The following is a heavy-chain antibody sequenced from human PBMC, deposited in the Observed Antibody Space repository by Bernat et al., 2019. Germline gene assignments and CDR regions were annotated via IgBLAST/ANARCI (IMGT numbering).Heavy chain of an antibody. CDR2: IKSKTDGGST. CDR1: GFTFSNAW. Sequence: EVQLVESGGGLVKPGGALRLSCAASGFTFSNAWMNWVRQAPGKGLEWVGRIKSKTDGGSTDYAAPVKGRFNISRDESKNTLYLQMHSLKTEDPAVYYCTTDERITIFRVVQKESDYWGQGTLVTVSS. V-gene: IGHV3-15*07. CDR3: TTDERITIFRVVQKESDY. D-gene: IGHD3-3*01. J-gene: IGHJ4*02.